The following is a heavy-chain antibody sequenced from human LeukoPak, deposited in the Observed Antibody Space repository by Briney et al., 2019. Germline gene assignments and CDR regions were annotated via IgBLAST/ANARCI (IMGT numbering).Heavy chain of an antibody. CDR1: GFTFSSYS. Sequence: GSLRLSCAASGFTFSSYSMNWVRQAPGKGLEWVSSISSSSSYIYYADSVKGRFTISRDNAKNSLYLQMNSLRAEDTAVYYCARDAIEYRSSSGIEGYWGQGTLVTVSS. CDR2: ISSSSSYI. D-gene: IGHD6-6*01. J-gene: IGHJ4*02. V-gene: IGHV3-21*01. CDR3: ARDAIEYRSSSGIEGY.